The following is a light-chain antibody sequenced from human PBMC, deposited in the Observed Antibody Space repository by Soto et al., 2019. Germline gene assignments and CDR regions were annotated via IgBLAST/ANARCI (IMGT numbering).Light chain of an antibody. V-gene: IGKV1-5*01. CDR3: QQYNSYSLIT. J-gene: IGKJ3*01. CDR1: QSISSW. CDR2: DAS. Sequence: DIQMTQSPSTLSASVGDRVTITCRASQSISSWLAWYQQKPGKAPKLLIYDASSLESGFPSRFSGSGSGTEFTLTISSLQPDDFATYYCQQYNSYSLITFGPGTKVDIK.